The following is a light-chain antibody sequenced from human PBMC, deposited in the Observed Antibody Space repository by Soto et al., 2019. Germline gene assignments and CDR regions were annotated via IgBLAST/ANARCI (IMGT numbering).Light chain of an antibody. J-gene: IGLJ2*01. CDR3: ASWDDNLNGPV. V-gene: IGLV1-44*01. CDR1: LSNIGSNT. Sequence: QSVLTQPPSASGTPAQRVTISCSGTLSNIGSNTVHWYQQLPGTAPKLVIYSNNQRSSGVPDRFSASKSDTSASLAISGLQSEDEADYSCASWDDNLNGPVFGGGTKLTVL. CDR2: SNN.